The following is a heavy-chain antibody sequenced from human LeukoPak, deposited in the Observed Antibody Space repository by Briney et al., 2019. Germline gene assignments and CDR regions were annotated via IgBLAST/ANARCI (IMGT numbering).Heavy chain of an antibody. Sequence: SETLSLTCTVSGGSISSSSYYWGWIRQPPGKGLEWIGSIYYSGSTYYNPFLKSRVTISVDTSRNQFSLKLSSVTAADTAVYYCTSDTSGYHYFDYWGQGTLVTASS. CDR1: GGSISSSSYY. V-gene: IGHV4-39*01. D-gene: IGHD3-22*01. CDR2: IYYSGST. CDR3: TSDTSGYHYFDY. J-gene: IGHJ4*02.